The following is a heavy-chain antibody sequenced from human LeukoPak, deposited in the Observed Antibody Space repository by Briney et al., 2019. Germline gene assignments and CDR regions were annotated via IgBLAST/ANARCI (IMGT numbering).Heavy chain of an antibody. CDR2: IYSSGST. J-gene: IGHJ4*02. V-gene: IGHV4-4*07. CDR3: ARENYYDNNGSIEC. CDR1: GGSISRYY. Sequence: SETLSLTCTVSGGSISRYYGGWIRQPAGKGLDWIGRIYSSGSTNYNPSLKSRLTISLDKSKNQFSLKLSSVTAADTAVHSCARENYYDNNGSIECWGQGTLVTVSS. D-gene: IGHD3-22*01.